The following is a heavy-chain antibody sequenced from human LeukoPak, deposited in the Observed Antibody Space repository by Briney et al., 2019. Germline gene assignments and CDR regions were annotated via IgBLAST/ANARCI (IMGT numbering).Heavy chain of an antibody. CDR1: GFTFSSHS. V-gene: IGHV3-48*01. CDR2: ISSSSSTI. D-gene: IGHD5/OR15-5a*01. CDR3: ATTRVSGYYYYYYGMAV. Sequence: GGSLRLSCAASGFTFSSHSMNWVRQAPGKGLEWVSYISSSSSTIYYADSVKGRFTISRDNAKNSLYLQMNSLRAEDTAVYYCATTRVSGYYYYYYGMAVWGQGTTVTVSS. J-gene: IGHJ6*02.